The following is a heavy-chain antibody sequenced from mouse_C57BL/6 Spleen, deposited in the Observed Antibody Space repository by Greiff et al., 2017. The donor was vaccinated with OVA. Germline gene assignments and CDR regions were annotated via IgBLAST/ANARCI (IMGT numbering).Heavy chain of an antibody. CDR1: GYTFTDYN. D-gene: IGHD2-1*01. CDR3: ARSTYGNYAYFDY. Sequence: EVQLQQSGPELVKPGASVKIPCKASGYTFTDYNMDWVKQSHGKSLEWIGDINPNNGGTIYNQKFKGKATLTVDKSSSTAYMELRSLTSEDTAVYYCARSTYGNYAYFDYWGQGTTLTVSS. V-gene: IGHV1-18*01. CDR2: INPNNGGT. J-gene: IGHJ2*01.